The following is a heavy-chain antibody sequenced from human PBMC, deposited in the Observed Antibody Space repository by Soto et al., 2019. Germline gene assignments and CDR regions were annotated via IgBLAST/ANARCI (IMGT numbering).Heavy chain of an antibody. V-gene: IGHV3-7*01. CDR2: IKQDGSEK. CDR3: ARVPVITAAGTAWFHP. J-gene: IGHJ5*02. CDR1: GFTFSKYW. D-gene: IGHD6-13*01. Sequence: PGGSLRLSCAASGFTFSKYWMSWVRQAPGKGLEWVANIKQDGSEKYYVDSVKGRFTISRDNAKNSLSLQMNSLRAEDTAVYYCARVPVITAAGTAWFHPWGQGTRVTVSS.